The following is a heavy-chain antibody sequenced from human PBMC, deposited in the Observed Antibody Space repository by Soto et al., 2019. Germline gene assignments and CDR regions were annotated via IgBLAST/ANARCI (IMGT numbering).Heavy chain of an antibody. J-gene: IGHJ4*02. CDR2: IYHIGST. CDR3: ARVPVSGLYSDY. V-gene: IGHV4-4*02. Sequence: SDTLSLTCAVSGGSISSSNWWTWVRQPPGKGLEWIGEIYHIGSTNYNPSLKSRVTISIETSKNQFSLQLSSVTAADTAVYYCARVPVSGLYSDYWGQGTLVTVSS. D-gene: IGHD2-21*01. CDR1: GGSISSSNW.